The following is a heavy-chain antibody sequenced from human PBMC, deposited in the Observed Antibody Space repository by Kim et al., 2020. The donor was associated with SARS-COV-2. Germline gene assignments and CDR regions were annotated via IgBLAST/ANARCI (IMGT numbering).Heavy chain of an antibody. D-gene: IGHD5-12*01. V-gene: IGHV1-69*13. Sequence: SVKVSCKASGGTFSSCASSWVRQAPGQGREWMGGIIPIFGTANYAQKFQGRVTITADESTSTAYMELSSLISEDTAVYYCARDNLGYSGYDPRDYYYYGMDVWGQGNTVTVSS. CDR2: IIPIFGTA. CDR1: GGTFSSCA. CDR3: ARDNLGYSGYDPRDYYYYGMDV. J-gene: IGHJ6*02.